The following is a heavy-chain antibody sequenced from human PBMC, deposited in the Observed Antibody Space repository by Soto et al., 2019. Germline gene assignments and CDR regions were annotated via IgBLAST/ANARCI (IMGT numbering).Heavy chain of an antibody. Sequence: GGSLSLACAASGFTFSSYDLHWGRQATGKGLEWVSAIGTAGDTYYPGSVKGRFTISRENAKNSLYLQMNSLRAGDTAVYYCARVTTKLGYCSSTSCYPYYYYYMDVWGKGTTVTVS. D-gene: IGHD2-2*01. CDR2: IGTAGDT. J-gene: IGHJ6*03. CDR1: GFTFSSYD. CDR3: ARVTTKLGYCSSTSCYPYYYYYMDV. V-gene: IGHV3-13*01.